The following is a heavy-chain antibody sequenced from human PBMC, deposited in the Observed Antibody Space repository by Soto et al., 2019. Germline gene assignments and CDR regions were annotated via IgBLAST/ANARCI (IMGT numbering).Heavy chain of an antibody. V-gene: IGHV3-15*07. CDR1: GFTFSHAW. CDR3: MDTNMAGTWDY. D-gene: IGHD5-18*01. J-gene: IGHJ4*02. CDR2: IKSEADGGTR. Sequence: EVLLVEAGGGFVKPGGSLILSRVGSGFTFSHAWMNWVRQAPGKGLEWVGRIKSEADGGTREYAAPVEGRFTISRDDSKNKVCRRMNSLKMEDTAGYYCMDTNMAGTWDYWGRGTLITVSS.